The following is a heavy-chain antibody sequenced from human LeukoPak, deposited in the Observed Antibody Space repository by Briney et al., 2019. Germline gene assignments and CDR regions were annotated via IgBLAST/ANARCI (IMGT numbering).Heavy chain of an antibody. CDR2: IKQGGSEK. J-gene: IGHJ6*04. D-gene: IGHD2-15*01. Sequence: PGGALRLSCSASGFSLGNYDMYWVRQAPGKGLEWVANIKQGGSEKYYVDSVKGRFTISRDNTKNSLYLQMNSLRAEDTAVYYCARDFGLRCSGGTCYSVYYYGMDVWGKGTTVTVSS. V-gene: IGHV3-7*03. CDR3: ARDFGLRCSGGTCYSVYYYGMDV. CDR1: GFSLGNYD.